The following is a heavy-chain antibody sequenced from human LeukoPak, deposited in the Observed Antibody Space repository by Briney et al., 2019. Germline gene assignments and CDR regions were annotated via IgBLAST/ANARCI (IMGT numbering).Heavy chain of an antibody. D-gene: IGHD4-11*01. J-gene: IGHJ4*02. CDR2: INAGNGNT. CDR3: ARGREPMTTLTVLLY. V-gene: IGHV1-3*01. CDR1: GYTFTSYA. Sequence: ASVKVSCKTSGYTFTSYAIYWVRQAPGQSLEWMGCINAGNGNTKYSQQFQGRVTITRDTSTSIVYMDLSSLRSEDTAVYYCARGREPMTTLTVLLYWGQGTLVTVSS.